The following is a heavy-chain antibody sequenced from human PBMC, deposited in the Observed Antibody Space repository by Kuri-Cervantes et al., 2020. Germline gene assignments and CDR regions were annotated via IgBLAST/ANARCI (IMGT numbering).Heavy chain of an antibody. Sequence: SETLSLTCAVSGYSISSGYYWGWIRQPPGKGLEWIGSIYHSGSTYYNPSLKSRVTISIDTSKTLFSLRLTSVTAADTARYFCARGYAGDYVYFDNWGQGPLVTVSS. CDR1: GYSISSGYY. CDR3: ARGYAGDYVYFDN. J-gene: IGHJ4*02. CDR2: IYHSGST. D-gene: IGHD4-17*01. V-gene: IGHV4-38-2*01.